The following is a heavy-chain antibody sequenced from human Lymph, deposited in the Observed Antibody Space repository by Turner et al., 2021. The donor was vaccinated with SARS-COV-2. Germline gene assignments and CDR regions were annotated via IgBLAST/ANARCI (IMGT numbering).Heavy chain of an antibody. Sequence: EVQLVYSAGGLFKPAGSLSLYCSASRLTFSSYPMNWVRQAPGKGLEWVSSISSSSSYIYYADSVKGRFTNSRDNAKNSLYLQMNSLRAEDTAVYYCAREGYDSSGSESYYFDYWGQGTLVTVSS. CDR3: AREGYDSSGSESYYFDY. CDR1: RLTFSSYP. CDR2: ISSSSSYI. D-gene: IGHD3-22*01. V-gene: IGHV3-21*01. J-gene: IGHJ4*02.